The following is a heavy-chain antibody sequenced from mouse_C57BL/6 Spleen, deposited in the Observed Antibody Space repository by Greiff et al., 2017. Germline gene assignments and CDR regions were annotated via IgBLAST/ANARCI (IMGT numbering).Heavy chain of an antibody. CDR3: ARPYYSNGAWFAY. J-gene: IGHJ3*01. CDR2: LDPSDSYT. Sequence: VQLQQPGAELVMPGASVKLSCKASGYTFTSYWMHWVKQRPGQGLEWIGELDPSDSYTNYNQKFKGKSTLTVATSSSTAYMQLSSLTSEDSAVYYCARPYYSNGAWFAYWGQGTLVTVSA. D-gene: IGHD2-5*01. CDR1: GYTFTSYW. V-gene: IGHV1-69*01.